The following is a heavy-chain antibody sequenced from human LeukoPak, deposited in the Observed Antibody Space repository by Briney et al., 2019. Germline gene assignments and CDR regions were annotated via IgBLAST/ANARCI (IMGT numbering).Heavy chain of an antibody. Sequence: GGSLRLSCAASGFTFSNHAMTWVRQAPGKSLECVSVISGSGTFTYYADSVKGRFTISRDNSKSTLYLQMNSLRPEDTAVYYCARVKSSSWYYYYGMDVWGQGTTVTVSS. CDR3: ARVKSSSWYYYYGMDV. CDR1: GFTFSNHA. J-gene: IGHJ6*02. V-gene: IGHV3-23*01. CDR2: ISGSGTFT. D-gene: IGHD6-13*01.